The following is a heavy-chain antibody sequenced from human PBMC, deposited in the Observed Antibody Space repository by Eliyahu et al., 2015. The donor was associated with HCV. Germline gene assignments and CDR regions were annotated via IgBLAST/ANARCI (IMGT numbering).Heavy chain of an antibody. V-gene: IGHV4-4*02. CDR1: GGSIXRXNW. J-gene: IGHJ4*02. CDR3: ARHSYYDSSGYYYVGFFDY. Sequence: QVQLQESGPGLVKPSGTLSLTXXXSGGSIXRXNWWXWVRQPPGKGLEWIGEIYHSGSTNYNPSLKSRVTISVDKSKNQFSLKLSSVTAADTAVYYCARHSYYDSSGYYYVGFFDYWGQGTLVTVSS. D-gene: IGHD3-22*01. CDR2: IYHSGST.